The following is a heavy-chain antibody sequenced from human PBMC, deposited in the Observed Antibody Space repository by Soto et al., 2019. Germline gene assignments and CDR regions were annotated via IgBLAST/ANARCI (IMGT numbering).Heavy chain of an antibody. CDR2: IGTAGDT. Sequence: EVQLVESGGGLVQPGGSLRLSCAASGFTFSSYDMHWVRQATGKGLEWVSAIGTAGDTYYPGSVKGRFTISRENAKNSLYIQMNSLRAGDTAVYYCARSYYYDSSGSGYYYGMDVWGQGTTVTVSS. CDR1: GFTFSSYD. D-gene: IGHD3-22*01. V-gene: IGHV3-13*01. J-gene: IGHJ6*02. CDR3: ARSYYYDSSGSGYYYGMDV.